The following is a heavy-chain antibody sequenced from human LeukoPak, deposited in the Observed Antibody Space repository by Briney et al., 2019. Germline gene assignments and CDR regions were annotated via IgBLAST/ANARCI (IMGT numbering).Heavy chain of an antibody. CDR3: AKDPLWEDYGAPAFDY. J-gene: IGHJ4*02. V-gene: IGHV3-30*18. CDR2: ISYDGSNK. CDR1: GFTFSSYG. Sequence: QPGGSLRLPCAASGFTFSSYGMHWVRQAPGKGLEWVAVISYDGSNKYYADSVKGRFTISRDNSKNTLYLQMNRLRAEDTAVYYCAKDPLWEDYGAPAFDYWGQGTLVTVSS. D-gene: IGHD4-17*01.